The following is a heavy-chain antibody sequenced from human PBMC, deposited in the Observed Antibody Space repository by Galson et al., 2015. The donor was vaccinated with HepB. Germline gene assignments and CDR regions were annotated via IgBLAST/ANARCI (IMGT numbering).Heavy chain of an antibody. CDR3: ARDCMSLAVAGTVKCYYYYGMDV. V-gene: IGHV3-30*04. D-gene: IGHD6-19*01. CDR1: GFTFSSYA. CDR2: ISYDGSNK. Sequence: SLRLSCAASGFTFSSYAMHWVRQAPGKGLEWVAVISYDGSNKYYADSVKGRFTISRDNAKNSLYLQMNSLRAEDTAVYYCARDCMSLAVAGTVKCYYYYGMDVWGQGTTVTVSS. J-gene: IGHJ6*02.